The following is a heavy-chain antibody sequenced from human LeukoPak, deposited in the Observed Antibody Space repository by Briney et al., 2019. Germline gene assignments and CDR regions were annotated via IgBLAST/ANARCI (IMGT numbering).Heavy chain of an antibody. CDR3: AKDRRVRGVIDNNWFDP. J-gene: IGHJ5*02. D-gene: IGHD3-10*01. Sequence: GGSLRLSCAASGFTFSSYAMSWVRQAPGKGLEWVSAISGNGGSTYYADSVKGRFTISRDNSKNTLYLQMNSLRAEDTAVYYCAKDRRVRGVIDNNWFDPWGQGTLVTVSS. CDR2: ISGNGGST. V-gene: IGHV3-23*01. CDR1: GFTFSSYA.